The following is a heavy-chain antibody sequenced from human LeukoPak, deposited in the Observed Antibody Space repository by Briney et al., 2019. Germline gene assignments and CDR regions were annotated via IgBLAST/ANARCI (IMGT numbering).Heavy chain of an antibody. CDR1: GDSVSSNSAA. D-gene: IGHD7-27*01. CDR3: ATGDQYFDY. CDR2: TYYRSKWYN. Sequence: SQTLSLTCAISGDSVSSNSAAWNWIWQSPSRGLEWLGRTYYRSKWYNNYAVSVKRRITINPDTSKNQFSLQLNSVTPEDTAVYYCATGDQYFDYWGQGTLVTVSS. J-gene: IGHJ4*02. V-gene: IGHV6-1*01.